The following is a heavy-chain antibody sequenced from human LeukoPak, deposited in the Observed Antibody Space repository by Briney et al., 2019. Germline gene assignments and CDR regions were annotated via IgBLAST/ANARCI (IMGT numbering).Heavy chain of an antibody. CDR3: ARTSGYLSFWFDP. Sequence: SETLPLTRIVSGGSSRSNSYYWGWIRQPPGKGLEWLGSIFYSGTTYYHPSLKSRVTISVDTSKNQFSLKLSSVTAADTAVYYCARTSGYLSFWFDPWGQGTLVTVSS. V-gene: IGHV4-39*01. CDR1: GGSSRSNSYY. CDR2: IFYSGTT. D-gene: IGHD6-25*01. J-gene: IGHJ5*02.